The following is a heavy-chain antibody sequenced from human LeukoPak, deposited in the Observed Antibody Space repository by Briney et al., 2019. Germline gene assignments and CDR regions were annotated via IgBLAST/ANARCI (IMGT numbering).Heavy chain of an antibody. J-gene: IGHJ6*03. D-gene: IGHD2-2*02. CDR1: GGSFSGYY. CDR2: INHSGGT. V-gene: IGHV4-34*01. CDR3: ARGSCSSTSCYRGRPTRRGLDYYMDV. Sequence: SETLSLTCAVYGGSFSGYYWSWIRQPPGKGLEWIGEINHSGGTNYNPSLKSRVTISVDTSKNQFSLKLSSVTAADTAVYYCARGSCSSTSCYRGRPTRRGLDYYMDVWGKGTTVTVSS.